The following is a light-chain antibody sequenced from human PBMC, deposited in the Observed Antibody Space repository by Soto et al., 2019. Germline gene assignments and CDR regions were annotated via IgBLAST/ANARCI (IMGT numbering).Light chain of an antibody. CDR3: QQYHNWPPQYT. V-gene: IGKV3-15*01. CDR2: GAF. Sequence: EIVMTQSPASLSVSPGDGATLSCRASPSVASNVAWYQQKPGQGPRLLIHGAFTRAVGVPARFSGSGSGTDFTLTINSLQSEDFAVYFCQQYHNWPPQYTFGQGTKLQIK. CDR1: PSVASN. J-gene: IGKJ2*01.